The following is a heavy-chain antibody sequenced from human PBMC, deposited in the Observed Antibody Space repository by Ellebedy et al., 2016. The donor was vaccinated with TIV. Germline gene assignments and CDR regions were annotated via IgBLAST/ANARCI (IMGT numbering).Heavy chain of an antibody. CDR1: GYTFTGYY. CDR2: INPNSGGT. V-gene: IGHV1-2*02. Sequence: ASVKVSCKASGYTFTGYYMHWVRQAPGQGLEWMGWINPNSGGTKYAQKFQGRVTMTEDTSTDTAYMELSSLRSEDTAVYYCATGGDYYGSGSIFDYWGQGTLVTVSS. CDR3: ATGGDYYGSGSIFDY. D-gene: IGHD3-10*01. J-gene: IGHJ4*02.